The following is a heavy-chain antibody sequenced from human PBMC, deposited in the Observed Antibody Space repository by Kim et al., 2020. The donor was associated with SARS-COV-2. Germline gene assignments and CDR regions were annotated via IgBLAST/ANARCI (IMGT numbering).Heavy chain of an antibody. V-gene: IGHV3-23*01. CDR3: AKVIIAAAGTRYYFDY. Sequence: SVKGRFTISRDNSKNTLYLQMNSLRAEDTAVYYCAKVIIAAAGTRYYFDYWGQGTLVTVSS. D-gene: IGHD6-13*01. J-gene: IGHJ4*02.